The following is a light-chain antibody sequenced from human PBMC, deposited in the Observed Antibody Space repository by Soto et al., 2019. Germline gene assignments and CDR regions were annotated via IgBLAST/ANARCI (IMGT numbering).Light chain of an antibody. CDR2: GAS. CDR1: QSVSGN. CDR3: QQYNNRWT. Sequence: EIVLKQSPGTLSLSQGERATLSCRASQSVSGNLAWYQQKPGQAPRLLIYGASTRATGIPARFSGSGSGTEFTLTICSLQSEDFAVYYCQQYNNRWTFGQGTKVDIK. V-gene: IGKV3-15*01. J-gene: IGKJ1*01.